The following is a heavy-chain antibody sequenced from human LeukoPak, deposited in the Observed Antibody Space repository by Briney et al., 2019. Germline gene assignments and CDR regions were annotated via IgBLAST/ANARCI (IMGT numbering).Heavy chain of an antibody. CDR2: IYYSVST. Sequence: SETLSLTCTVSGGSISSYYWSWIRQPPGKGLEWIGYIYYSVSTNYNPSLKSRVTISVETSKNQFSLKLSSVTAADTAVYYCARKENVYYYFDYWGQGTLVTVSS. V-gene: IGHV4-59*01. CDR1: GGSISSYY. D-gene: IGHD3-10*01. J-gene: IGHJ4*02. CDR3: ARKENVYYYFDY.